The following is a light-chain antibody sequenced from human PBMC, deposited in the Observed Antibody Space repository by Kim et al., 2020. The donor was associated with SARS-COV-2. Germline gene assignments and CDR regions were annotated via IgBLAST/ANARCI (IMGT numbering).Light chain of an antibody. J-gene: IGKJ4*01. CDR2: AAS. Sequence: ASVGDRVTITCRASQSVKTYLNWYQQKPGKAPKLLIYAASNLQGGVPSRFSGSGSGTDFTLTISSLQPEDFATYYCQQSHSTPLTFCGGTKVDIK. CDR3: QQSHSTPLT. CDR1: QSVKTY. V-gene: IGKV1-39*01.